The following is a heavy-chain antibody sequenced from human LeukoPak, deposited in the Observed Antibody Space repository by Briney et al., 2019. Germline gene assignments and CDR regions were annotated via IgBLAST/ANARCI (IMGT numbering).Heavy chain of an antibody. J-gene: IGHJ4*02. CDR3: ARVIGYDSSGYYISHFDY. D-gene: IGHD3-22*01. Sequence: AASVKVSCKASGYTFTSYGISWVRQAPGQGLEWMGWISAYNGNTNYAQKLQGRVTMTTDTSTSTAYMELRSLRSDDTAVYYCARVIGYDSSGYYISHFDYWGQGTLVTVSS. CDR1: GYTFTSYG. CDR2: ISAYNGNT. V-gene: IGHV1-18*01.